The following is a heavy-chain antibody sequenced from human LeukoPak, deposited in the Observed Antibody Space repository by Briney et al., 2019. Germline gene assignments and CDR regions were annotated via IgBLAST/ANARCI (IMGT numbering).Heavy chain of an antibody. J-gene: IGHJ4*02. CDR3: AIQSGGGYSDISYFDY. D-gene: IGHD1-26*01. CDR2: ISAYNGNT. Sequence: GASVKVSCKASGYTFTSYGISWVRQAPGQGLEWMGWISAYNGNTNYAQKLQGRVTMTTDTSTSTAYMELRSLRSDDTAVYYCAIQSGGGYSDISYFDYWGQGTLVTVSS. V-gene: IGHV1-18*01. CDR1: GYTFTSYG.